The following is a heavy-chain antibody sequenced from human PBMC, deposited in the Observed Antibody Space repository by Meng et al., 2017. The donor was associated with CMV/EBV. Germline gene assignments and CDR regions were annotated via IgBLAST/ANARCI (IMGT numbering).Heavy chain of an antibody. J-gene: IGHJ4*02. CDR1: FTSYG. CDR3: ARKDLDCSGGSCYGGPFDY. D-gene: IGHD2-15*01. Sequence: FTSYGISWVGQDPGQGLEWMGWISAYNGNTNYAQKLQGRVTMTTDTSTSTAYMELRSLRSDDTAVYYCARKDLDCSGGSCYGGPFDYWGQGTLVTVSS. V-gene: IGHV1-18*01. CDR2: ISAYNGNT.